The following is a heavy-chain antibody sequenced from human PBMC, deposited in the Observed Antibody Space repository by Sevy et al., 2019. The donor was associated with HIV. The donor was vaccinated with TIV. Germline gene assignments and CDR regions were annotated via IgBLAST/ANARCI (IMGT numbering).Heavy chain of an antibody. Sequence: GGSLRLSCAASGFTFSSYWMSWVRQAPGKGLEWVANIKQDGSEKYYVDSVKGRFTISRDNAKNSLYLQMNSLRAEDTAVYYCASVGGDYYDFWNGYYNIPDYWGQGTLVTVSS. V-gene: IGHV3-7*01. D-gene: IGHD3-3*01. CDR3: ASVGGDYYDFWNGYYNIPDY. CDR1: GFTFSSYW. J-gene: IGHJ4*02. CDR2: IKQDGSEK.